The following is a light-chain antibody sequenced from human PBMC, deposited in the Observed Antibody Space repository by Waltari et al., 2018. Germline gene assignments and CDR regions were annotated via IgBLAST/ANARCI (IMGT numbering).Light chain of an antibody. V-gene: IGLV2-23*02. CDR2: DVS. Sequence: SALTQPASVSGSPGQSITISCTGTSSDVGGYNYVSWYQKHPGKAPKLMIYDVSKRPSGVPIRFSGSKSGNTASLTISGLQAEDEADYYCCSYAGSSTFDVVFGGGTKLTVL. CDR1: SSDVGGYNY. J-gene: IGLJ2*01. CDR3: CSYAGSSTFDVV.